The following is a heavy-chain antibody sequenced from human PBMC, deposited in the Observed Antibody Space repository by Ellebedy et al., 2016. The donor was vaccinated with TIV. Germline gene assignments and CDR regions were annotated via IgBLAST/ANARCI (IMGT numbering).Heavy chain of an antibody. D-gene: IGHD1-26*01. J-gene: IGHJ4*02. CDR2: IKGKTDGGTT. CDR3: TTDLGLDY. CDR1: GFTFSNAW. V-gene: IGHV3-15*07. Sequence: GESLKISCAASGFTFSNAWMNWVRQAPGKGLEWVGRIKGKTDGGTTDYAAPVKGRFTISRDDSKNTLYLQMNSLKTEDTAVYYCTTDLGLDYWGQGTLVTVSS.